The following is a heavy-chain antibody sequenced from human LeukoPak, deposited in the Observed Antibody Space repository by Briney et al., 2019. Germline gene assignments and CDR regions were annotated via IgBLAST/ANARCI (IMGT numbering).Heavy chain of an antibody. CDR1: GFTFSSYA. V-gene: IGHV3-30*04. J-gene: IGHJ4*02. CDR3: ARDSHNYYFDY. Sequence: GALRLSCAASGFTFSSYAMHWVRQAPGKGLEGVAVISYDGSNKYYADSVKGRFTISRDNSKNTLYLQMNSLRAEDTAVYYCARDSHNYYFDYWGQGTLVTVSS. CDR2: ISYDGSNK. D-gene: IGHD1-1*01.